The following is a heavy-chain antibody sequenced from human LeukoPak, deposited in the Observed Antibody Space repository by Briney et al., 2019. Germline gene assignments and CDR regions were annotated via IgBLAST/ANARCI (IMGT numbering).Heavy chain of an antibody. V-gene: IGHV1-69*05. D-gene: IGHD6-6*01. CDR2: IIPIFGTA. CDR3: ARVIEYSSSLGNY. CDR1: GYTFTSYD. J-gene: IGHJ4*02. Sequence: ASVKVSCKASGYTFTSYDINWVRQATGQGLEWMGGIIPIFGTANYAQKFQGRVTITTDESTSTAYMELSSLRSEDTAVYYCARVIEYSSSLGNYWGQGTLVTVSS.